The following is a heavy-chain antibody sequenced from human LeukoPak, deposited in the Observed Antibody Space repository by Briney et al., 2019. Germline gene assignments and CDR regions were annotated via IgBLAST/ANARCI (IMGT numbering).Heavy chain of an antibody. CDR2: ISSDAGGT. J-gene: IGHJ4*02. V-gene: IGHV3-74*01. CDR1: GFTFSGYW. CDR3: ARDLEKTPDY. Sequence: PGGSLRLSCAASGFTFSGYWMHWVRQAPGKGLVWVSGISSDAGGTTYAGSVKGRFTISRDNAKNTLYLQMNSLRVEDTAVYYCARDLEKTPDYWGQGTLVTVSS. D-gene: IGHD1-1*01.